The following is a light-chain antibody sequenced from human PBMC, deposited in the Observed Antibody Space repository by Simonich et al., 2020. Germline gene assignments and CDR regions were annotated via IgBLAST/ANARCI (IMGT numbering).Light chain of an antibody. V-gene: IGLV2-14*03. J-gene: IGLJ2*01. CDR1: RSDVGCYNY. CDR3: SSYTSSSTLV. Sequence: QSALTQPASVSGSPGQSITISCTGTRSDVGCYNYVSCYQQHPGKAPKLMIYDVSKLPSGVSKRFSGSKAGNTASLTISGLQAEDEADYYCSSYTSSSTLVFGGGTKLTVL. CDR2: DVS.